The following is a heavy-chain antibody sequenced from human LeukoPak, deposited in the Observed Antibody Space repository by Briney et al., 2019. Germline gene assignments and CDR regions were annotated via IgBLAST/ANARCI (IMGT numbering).Heavy chain of an antibody. J-gene: IGHJ3*02. V-gene: IGHV3-11*01. Sequence: GGSLRLSCEGSGFTFRDYRMSWIRQAPGKGLEWISDIHSNPKTIYYTDSAKGRFTISRDNAKNSLYLQMNSLRAEDTAVYYCAKDRIVVVPAAPDAFDIWGQGTIVTVSS. CDR1: GFTFRDYR. D-gene: IGHD2-2*01. CDR3: AKDRIVVVPAAPDAFDI. CDR2: IHSNPKTI.